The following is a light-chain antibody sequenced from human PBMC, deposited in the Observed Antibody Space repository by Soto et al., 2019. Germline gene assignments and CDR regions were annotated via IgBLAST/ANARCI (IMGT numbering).Light chain of an antibody. Sequence: EIVLTQSPATLSLSPGERATLSCRASQSVSSYLAWYQQKPGQTPRLLIYDASNRATGIPARFSGSGSGTDFTLTISSLAPEDSAVYYCQQRSSWPRTFGQGTTLEIK. J-gene: IGKJ2*01. CDR2: DAS. CDR1: QSVSSY. V-gene: IGKV3-11*01. CDR3: QQRSSWPRT.